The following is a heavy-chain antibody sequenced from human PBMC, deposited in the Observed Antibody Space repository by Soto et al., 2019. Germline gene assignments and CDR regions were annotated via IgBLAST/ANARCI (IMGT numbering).Heavy chain of an antibody. Sequence: GGSLRLSCAASGFIFSTYAMSWVRQAPGEGLEWVSGISGSGGSAYYADYVKGRFTISRDNSKNTLYLQMISLRAEGTAVYYCARDRSSSWYVGWSDPWGQGTLVT. CDR1: GFIFSTYA. D-gene: IGHD6-13*01. CDR3: ARDRSSSWYVGWSDP. J-gene: IGHJ5*02. V-gene: IGHV3-23*01. CDR2: ISGSGGSA.